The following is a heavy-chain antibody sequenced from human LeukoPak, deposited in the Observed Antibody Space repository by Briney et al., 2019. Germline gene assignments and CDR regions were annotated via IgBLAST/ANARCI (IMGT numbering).Heavy chain of an antibody. D-gene: IGHD3-3*01. V-gene: IGHV4-34*01. Sequence: SETLSLTCAVYGESFSGYYWSWIRQPPGKGLEWIGEINHSGSTNYNPSLKSRVTISVDTSKNQFSLKLSSVTAADTAVYYCARDLAHYDFWSGYYGFSTGGWFDPWGQGTLVTVSS. CDR3: ARDLAHYDFWSGYYGFSTGGWFDP. CDR2: INHSGST. CDR1: GESFSGYY. J-gene: IGHJ5*02.